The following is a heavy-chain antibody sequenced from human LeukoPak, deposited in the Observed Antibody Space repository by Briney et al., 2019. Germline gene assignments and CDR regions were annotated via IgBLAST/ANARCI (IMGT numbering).Heavy chain of an antibody. CDR3: ARSRMLYSGSYGDY. CDR2: INPNSGGT. CDR1: GYTFTGYY. J-gene: IGHJ4*02. D-gene: IGHD1-26*01. V-gene: IGHV1-2*02. Sequence: ASVKVSCKASGYTFTGYYMHWVRQAPGQGLEWMGWINPNSGGTNYAQKFQGRVTMTRDTSISTAYMELSRLRSDDTAVYYCARSRMLYSGSYGDYWGQGTLVTVSS.